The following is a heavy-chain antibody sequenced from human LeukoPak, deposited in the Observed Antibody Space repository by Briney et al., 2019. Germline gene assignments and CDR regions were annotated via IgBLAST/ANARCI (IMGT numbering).Heavy chain of an antibody. CDR3: AKATGVVVPAGGFDY. Sequence: GGSLRLSCAASGFTVSSNYMSWVRQAPGKGQEWVSVIYSGGSTYYADSVKGRFTISRDNAKNSLYLQMNSLRAEDTALYYCAKATGVVVPAGGFDYWGQGTLVTVSS. CDR1: GFTVSSNY. J-gene: IGHJ4*02. CDR2: IYSGGST. V-gene: IGHV3-53*05. D-gene: IGHD2-2*01.